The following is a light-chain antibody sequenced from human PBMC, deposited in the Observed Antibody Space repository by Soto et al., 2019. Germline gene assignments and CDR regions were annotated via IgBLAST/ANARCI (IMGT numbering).Light chain of an antibody. Sequence: IQLTQSPSSLSASVGDRVTITCRPSPAIASFLAWYQQKPGTAPKLLIYDAATLQSGVPSRFSGSRSGTEYTLTIGSLQPEDFATYYCQQLNGSPWTFGQGTKVEI. CDR1: PAIASF. CDR2: DAA. J-gene: IGKJ1*01. V-gene: IGKV1-9*01. CDR3: QQLNGSPWT.